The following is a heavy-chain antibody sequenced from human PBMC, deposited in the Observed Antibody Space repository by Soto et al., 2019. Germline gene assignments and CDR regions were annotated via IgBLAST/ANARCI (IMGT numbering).Heavy chain of an antibody. CDR2: ISGNGDST. CDR1: GFTFSNYG. Sequence: GGSLRLSCAASGFTFSNYGMSWVRQAPGKGLEWVSSISGNGDSTYYTDSVKGRFTMSRDSSENTLYLQMNSLRVEGTAVYYCARSYSSGWEFDYWGQGTQVTVSS. D-gene: IGHD6-19*01. V-gene: IGHV3-23*01. J-gene: IGHJ4*02. CDR3: ARSYSSGWEFDY.